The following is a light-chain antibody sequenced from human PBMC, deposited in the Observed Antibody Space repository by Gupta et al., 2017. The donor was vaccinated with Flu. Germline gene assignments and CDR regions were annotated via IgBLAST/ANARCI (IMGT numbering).Light chain of an antibody. CDR1: SGSIASTY. Sequence: NFMLTKPHSASESPGKTVTISCSRTSGSIASTYVQWYQQRPGSSPAFVIYEYNQRPSGVPDRFSGSIDGTSNSASLTISEVKTEAEADYYCQSYGGSTDVIFGGGTKLTVL. V-gene: IGLV6-57*01. J-gene: IGLJ2*01. CDR3: QSYGGSTDVI. CDR2: EYN.